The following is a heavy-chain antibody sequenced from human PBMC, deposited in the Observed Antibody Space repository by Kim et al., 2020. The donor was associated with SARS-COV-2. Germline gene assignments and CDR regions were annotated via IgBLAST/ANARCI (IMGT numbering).Heavy chain of an antibody. CDR1: GDSISSTSAS. CDR2: TYYRSKWYN. CDR3: ARDPGYGNSWYAFDY. Sequence: SQTLSLTCAISGDSISSTSASWNWIRQSPSRGLEWLGRTYYRSKWYNDYAVSVKGRLTIDPDTSKNQFSLQLNSVAPEDTAIYYCARDPGYGNSWYAFDYWGQGTLVTVSS. D-gene: IGHD6-13*01. V-gene: IGHV6-1*01. J-gene: IGHJ4*02.